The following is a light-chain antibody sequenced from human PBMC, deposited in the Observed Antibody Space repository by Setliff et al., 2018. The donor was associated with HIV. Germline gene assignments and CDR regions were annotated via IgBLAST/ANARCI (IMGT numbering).Light chain of an antibody. CDR3: SSYTTTSTLRV. V-gene: IGLV2-14*01. Sequence: QSALTQPASVSGSPGQSITISCTATSSDVGDFDSVAWYQQHPGRAPKLMIYEVNNRPSGVSNRFSGSKSGNTASLTISGLQADDEADYYCSSYTTTSTLRVFGAGTKV. J-gene: IGLJ1*01. CDR2: EVN. CDR1: SSDVGDFDS.